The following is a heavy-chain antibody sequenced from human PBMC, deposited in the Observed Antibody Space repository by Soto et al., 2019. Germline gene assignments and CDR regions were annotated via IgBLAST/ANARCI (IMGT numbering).Heavy chain of an antibody. V-gene: IGHV1-18*04. D-gene: IGHD2-15*01. J-gene: IGHJ4*02. CDR3: ASDERDSCSGADCFYLDD. CDR2: TSTYNSNT. CDR1: GYTFTNYG. Sequence: QVQLVQSGGEVKKPGASVNVSCKASGYTFTNYGISCVRQSPGQGLEWLGWTSTYNSNTNSARRLQGRLTMTTDTSTSTAYMTLRSLTSDDTAVYYCASDERDSCSGADCFYLDDWGQGTMVTVSS.